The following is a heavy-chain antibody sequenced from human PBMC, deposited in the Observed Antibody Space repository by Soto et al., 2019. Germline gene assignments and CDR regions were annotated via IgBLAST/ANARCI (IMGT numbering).Heavy chain of an antibody. J-gene: IGHJ6*02. V-gene: IGHV1-69*13. CDR3: ARDNPTIFGVVIRGPDYYYYGMDV. CDR1: VGTFSSYA. CDR2: IIPIFGTA. Sequence: PVKFTCKACVGTFSSYAISCVRQAPRQGLEWMGGIIPIFGTANYAQKCDGRVTITADESTSTAYMELSSLRSEDTAVYYCARDNPTIFGVVIRGPDYYYYGMDVWGQGTTVTVSS. D-gene: IGHD3-3*01.